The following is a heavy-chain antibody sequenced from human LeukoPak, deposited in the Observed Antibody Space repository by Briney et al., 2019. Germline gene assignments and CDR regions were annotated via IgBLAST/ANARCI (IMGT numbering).Heavy chain of an antibody. CDR1: GFTFSNAW. CDR3: TTASVTMVRGVINPDAFDV. J-gene: IGHJ3*01. D-gene: IGHD3-10*01. Sequence: GGSLRLSCAASGFTFSNAWMSWVRQAPGKGLEWVGRIMSKIDGGTTAYAAPVKGRFTISRDDSKNTLYLQMKGLETEDTAVYYCTTASVTMVRGVINPDAFDVWGLGTMVIVSS. V-gene: IGHV3-15*01. CDR2: IMSKIDGGTT.